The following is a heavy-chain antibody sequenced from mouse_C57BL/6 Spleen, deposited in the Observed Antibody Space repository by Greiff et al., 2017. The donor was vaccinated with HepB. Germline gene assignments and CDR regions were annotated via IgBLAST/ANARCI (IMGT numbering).Heavy chain of an antibody. Sequence: EVKLVESGPGLVKPSQSLSLTCSVTGYSITSGYYWNWIRQFPGNKLEWMGYISYDGSNNYNPSLKNRISITRDTSKNQFFLKLNSVTTEDTATYYCARGALYGSSSYYFDYWGQGTTLTVSS. V-gene: IGHV3-6*01. D-gene: IGHD1-1*01. J-gene: IGHJ2*01. CDR2: ISYDGSN. CDR1: GYSITSGYY. CDR3: ARGALYGSSSYYFDY.